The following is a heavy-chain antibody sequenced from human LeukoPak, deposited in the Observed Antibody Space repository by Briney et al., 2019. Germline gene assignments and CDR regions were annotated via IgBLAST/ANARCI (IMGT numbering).Heavy chain of an antibody. V-gene: IGHV4-34*01. CDR1: GGSFSGYY. Sequence: SETLSLTCAVYGGSFSGYYWSWIRQPPGKGLEWIGEINHSGSTSYNPSLKSRVTISVDTSKNQFSLKLSSVTAADTAVYYCARAGKRWLQSGWFDYWGQGTLVTVSS. CDR2: INHSGST. D-gene: IGHD5-24*01. CDR3: ARAGKRWLQSGWFDY. J-gene: IGHJ4*02.